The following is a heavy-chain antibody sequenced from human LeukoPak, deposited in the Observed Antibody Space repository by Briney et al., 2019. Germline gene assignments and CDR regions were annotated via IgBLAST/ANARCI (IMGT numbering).Heavy chain of an antibody. D-gene: IGHD5-18*01. V-gene: IGHV4-59*01. CDR1: GGSISTYH. Sequence: PSETLSLTCSVSGGSISTYHWNWIRKPPGKGLEWNGYMQSSGISKYNPSLKSRVNIFVDTSKNQFVLNLRSVTAADTAVYYCARDKRHSYGRYFDPWGQGMLVTVSS. CDR2: MQSSGIS. J-gene: IGHJ4*02. CDR3: ARDKRHSYGRYFDP.